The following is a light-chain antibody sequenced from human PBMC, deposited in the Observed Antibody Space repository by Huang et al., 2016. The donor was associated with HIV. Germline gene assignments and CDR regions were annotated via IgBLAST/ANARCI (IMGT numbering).Light chain of an antibody. CDR3: QQRSNWA. J-gene: IGKJ5*01. Sequence: EIVLTQSPATLSLSPGERATLSCRASQSVSSYLAWYQQKPGQAPRLLIYDASNRATGSPARFSGSGSGTDVTLTISSLEPEDFAVYYCQQRSNWAFGQGTRLEMK. CDR1: QSVSSY. CDR2: DAS. V-gene: IGKV3-11*01.